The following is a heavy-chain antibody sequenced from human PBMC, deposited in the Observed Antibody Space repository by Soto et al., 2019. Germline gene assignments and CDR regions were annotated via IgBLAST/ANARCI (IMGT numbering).Heavy chain of an antibody. CDR2: IKQDGGEE. Sequence: EVQLVESGGGLVQPGGSLRLSCAASGFTFSDYSMSWVRQSPGKGLEGVANIKQDGGEEDYVDSVKGRLTNSRDNAKNSLYLQMNSLRAEDTAVYYCARVYYDTRGPTKYRAFDFWGQGTMVTVSS. V-gene: IGHV3-7*01. CDR1: GFTFSDYS. J-gene: IGHJ3*01. D-gene: IGHD3-22*01. CDR3: ARVYYDTRGPTKYRAFDF.